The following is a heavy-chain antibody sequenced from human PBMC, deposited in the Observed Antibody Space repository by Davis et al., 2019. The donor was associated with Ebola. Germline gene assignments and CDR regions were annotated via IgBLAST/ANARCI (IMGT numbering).Heavy chain of an antibody. J-gene: IGHJ5*02. Sequence: MPSETLSLTCTVSGGSISSDIYYWGWIRQPPRKGLEWVGSIFHSGSTNYNPSLKSRVTISVDTSKNQFSLKLSSVTAADTAVYYCARGRTVAGTRGLSWFDPWGQGTLVTVSS. CDR3: ARGRTVAGTRGLSWFDP. CDR1: GGSISSDIYY. V-gene: IGHV4-39*07. CDR2: IFHSGST. D-gene: IGHD6-19*01.